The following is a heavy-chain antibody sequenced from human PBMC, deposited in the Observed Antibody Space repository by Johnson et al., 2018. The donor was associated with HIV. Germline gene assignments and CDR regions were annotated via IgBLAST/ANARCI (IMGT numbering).Heavy chain of an antibody. CDR3: ARDSSSGWYPHAFDI. Sequence: QVQLVESGGGVVQPGRSLRLSCAASGFTFSNYGMHWVRQAPGKGLEWVAVISYDGSNKYYVDSVGGRFTISRDNAKNSLYLQMNSLRAEDTAVYYCARDSSSGWYPHAFDIWGQGTMVTVSS. V-gene: IGHV3-33*05. J-gene: IGHJ3*02. CDR2: ISYDGSNK. D-gene: IGHD6-19*01. CDR1: GFTFSNYG.